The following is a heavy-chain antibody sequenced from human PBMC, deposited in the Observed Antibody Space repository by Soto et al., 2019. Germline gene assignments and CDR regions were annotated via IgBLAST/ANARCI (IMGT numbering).Heavy chain of an antibody. D-gene: IGHD6-6*01. V-gene: IGHV4-34*01. CDR3: ANGKAAAREQYYYYMDV. J-gene: IGHJ6*03. CDR2: INHSGST. CDR1: GGSFSGYY. Sequence: SETLSLTCAVYGGSFSGYYWSWIRQPPGKGLEWIGEINHSGSTNYNPSLKSRVTISVDTSKNQFSLKLSSVTAADTAVYYCANGKAAAREQYYYYMDVWGKGTTVTVSS.